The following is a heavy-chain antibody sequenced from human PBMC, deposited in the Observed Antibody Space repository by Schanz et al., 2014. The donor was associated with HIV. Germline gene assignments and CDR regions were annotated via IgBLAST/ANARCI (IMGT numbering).Heavy chain of an antibody. J-gene: IGHJ6*02. CDR1: GFTFSSYG. V-gene: IGHV3-30*18. CDR3: ANSGYCTSGICYTRGNGMDV. D-gene: IGHD2-8*01. Sequence: QVQLVESGGGVVQPGRSLRLSCAASGFTFSSYGMHWVRQAPGKGLEWVAVISYDGSNKYYADSVKGRFTISRDNSKNTLYLQMNSLRAEDTAVYYCANSGYCTSGICYTRGNGMDVRGQGTTVTVSS. CDR2: ISYDGSNK.